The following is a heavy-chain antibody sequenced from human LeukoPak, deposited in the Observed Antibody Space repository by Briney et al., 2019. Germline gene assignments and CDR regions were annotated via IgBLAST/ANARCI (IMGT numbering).Heavy chain of an antibody. CDR3: ARDYPRWLHSFDY. D-gene: IGHD5-24*01. J-gene: IGHJ4*02. CDR1: GFTFDDYG. Sequence: GAPLRLSCAASGFTFDDYGMSWVRQDPGKGLKCVTGINWNGGSTGYADSVKGRFTISRDNAKNSLYLQMNSLRAEDTALYYCARDYPRWLHSFDYWGQGTLVTVSS. CDR2: INWNGGST. V-gene: IGHV3-20*04.